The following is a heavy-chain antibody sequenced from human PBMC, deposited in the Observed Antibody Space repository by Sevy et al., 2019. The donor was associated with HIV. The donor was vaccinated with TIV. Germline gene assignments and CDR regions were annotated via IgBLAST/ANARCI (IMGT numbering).Heavy chain of an antibody. D-gene: IGHD3-3*01. CDR1: GGSFSGYY. CDR3: ARGIRVLRFLEWLLSGPIFDY. J-gene: IGHJ4*02. CDR2: INHSGST. V-gene: IGHV4-34*01. Sequence: SETLSLTCAVYGGSFSGYYWSWIRQPPGKGLEWIGEINHSGSTNYNPSLKSRVTISVDTSKNQFSLKLSSVTAADSAVYYCARGIRVLRFLEWLLSGPIFDYWGQGTLVTVSS.